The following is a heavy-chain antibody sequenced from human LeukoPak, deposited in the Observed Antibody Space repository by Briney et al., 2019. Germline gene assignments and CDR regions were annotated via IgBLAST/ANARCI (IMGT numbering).Heavy chain of an antibody. J-gene: IGHJ3*02. CDR2: ISGSGGST. CDR3: AKVEQQLVHFGAFDI. V-gene: IGHV3-23*01. CDR1: GFTFSSYA. Sequence: GGSLRLSCAASGFTFSSYAMSWVRQAPGKALEWVSAISGSGGSTYYADTVKGRFTISRDNSKNTLYLQMNSLRAEDTAVYYCAKVEQQLVHFGAFDIWGQGTMVTVSS. D-gene: IGHD6-13*01.